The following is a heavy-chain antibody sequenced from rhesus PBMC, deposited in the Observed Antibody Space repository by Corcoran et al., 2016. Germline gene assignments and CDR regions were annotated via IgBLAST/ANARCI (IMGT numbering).Heavy chain of an antibody. J-gene: IGHJ1*01. CDR2: IDPSNGKT. D-gene: IGHD4-29*01. Sequence: QVQLVQSGAEVKKPGASVKLSCKASGYTFTSYYINWVRQAPGKVLEWRGWIDPSNGKTGYAQKFQGRVTMTRDTSTSTDYMELSSLRSEDTAVYYCTREQLSVYFDFWGQGALVTVSS. V-gene: IGHV1S9*01. CDR3: TREQLSVYFDF. CDR1: GYTFTSYY.